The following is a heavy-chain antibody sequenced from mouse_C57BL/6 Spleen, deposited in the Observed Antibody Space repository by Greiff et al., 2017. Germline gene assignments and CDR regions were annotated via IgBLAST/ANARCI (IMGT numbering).Heavy chain of an antibody. V-gene: IGHV14-3*01. CDR1: GFTFKNSY. CDR2: IDPANGNT. Sequence: VQLQQSVAELVRPGASVKLSCTASGFTFKNSYMNWVKQRPEQGLEWIGRIDPANGNTKYDPKFQGKATITADTSSNTAYLQLSSLTSEDTAIYYCARIIYYYGSSLDYCAMDYWGQGTSVTVSS. D-gene: IGHD1-1*01. CDR3: ARIIYYYGSSLDYCAMDY. J-gene: IGHJ4*01.